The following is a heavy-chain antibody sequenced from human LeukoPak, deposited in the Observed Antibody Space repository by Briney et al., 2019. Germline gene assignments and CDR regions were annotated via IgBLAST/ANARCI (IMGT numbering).Heavy chain of an antibody. J-gene: IGHJ4*02. CDR1: GFTFSSYG. D-gene: IGHD1-26*01. CDR2: TAFDGSNI. V-gene: IGHV3-30*18. Sequence: GGSLRLSCAASGFTFSSYGMHWVRQAPGKGLEWVAVTAFDGSNIHYADSVKGRFTISRDNSKNTLSLQMNSLKVEDTAVYYCAKEGGGSYWSFWGQGTLVTVSS. CDR3: AKEGGGSYWSF.